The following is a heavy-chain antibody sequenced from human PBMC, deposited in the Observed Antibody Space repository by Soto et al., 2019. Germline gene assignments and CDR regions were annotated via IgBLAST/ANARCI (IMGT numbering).Heavy chain of an antibody. CDR1: GGSISSSRYY. V-gene: IGHV4-39*01. Sequence: ETLSLTCTVSGGSISSSRYYWGWIRQPPGKGLEWIGTIYYSGNTYYNPSLKRRVTISVDTSKNQFSLKMSSVTAADTAVYYCASPVVVTAFDAFDIWGQATMVTVSS. CDR3: ASPVVVTAFDAFDI. J-gene: IGHJ3*02. D-gene: IGHD2-21*02. CDR2: IYYSGNT.